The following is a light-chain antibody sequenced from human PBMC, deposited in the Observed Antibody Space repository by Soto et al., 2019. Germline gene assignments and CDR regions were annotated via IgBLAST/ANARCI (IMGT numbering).Light chain of an antibody. V-gene: IGKV3-15*01. CDR1: QSISDT. CDR3: QQRSNWPPIT. J-gene: IGKJ5*01. Sequence: EIVMTQSPATLSVSPGGRATLSCRASQSISDTLAWYQQKPGQAPRLLIYGASTRAPGFPARFSGSGSGTDFTLTISSLEPEDFAVYYCQQRSNWPPITFGQGTRLEI. CDR2: GAS.